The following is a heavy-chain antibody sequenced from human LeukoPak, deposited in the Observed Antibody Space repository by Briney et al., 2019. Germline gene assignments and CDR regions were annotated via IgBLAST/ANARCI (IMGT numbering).Heavy chain of an antibody. D-gene: IGHD6-25*01. J-gene: IGHJ4*02. CDR1: GDSISSGDYY. V-gene: IGHV4-61*02. CDR2: ISSSGST. Sequence: SSQTLSLTCTVSGDSISSGDYYWSWIRQPAGKGLEWIGRISSSGSTNYNPSLKSRVTISVDTSKNQFSLKLSSVTAADTAVYYCARDFYSSVDYWGQGTLVTVSS. CDR3: ARDFYSSVDY.